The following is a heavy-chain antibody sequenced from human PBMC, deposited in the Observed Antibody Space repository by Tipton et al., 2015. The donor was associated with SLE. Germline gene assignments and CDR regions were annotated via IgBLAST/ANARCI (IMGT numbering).Heavy chain of an antibody. CDR2: IYYSGST. CDR3: ARCSTRHYYYYYMDV. V-gene: IGHV4-59*12. CDR1: GFTFSSYW. Sequence: LRLSCAVSGFTFSSYWMSWIRQPPGKGLEWIGYIYYSGSTYYNPSLKSRVTISVDTSKNQFSLKLSSVTAADTAVYYCARCSTRHYYYYYMDVWGKGTTVTVSS. J-gene: IGHJ6*03. D-gene: IGHD2-2*01.